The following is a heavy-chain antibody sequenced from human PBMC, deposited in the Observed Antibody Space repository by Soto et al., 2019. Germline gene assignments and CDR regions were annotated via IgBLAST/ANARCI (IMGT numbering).Heavy chain of an antibody. CDR2: IYYSGST. V-gene: IGHV4-30-4*01. Sequence: PSETLSLTCTVSGGSISSGDYYWSWIRQPPGKGLEWIGYIYYSGSTYYNPSLKSRVTISVDTSKNQFSLKLSSVTAADTAVYYCARDANVEMAKITYYYYGMDVWGQGTRVTVSS. CDR3: ARDANVEMAKITYYYYGMDV. D-gene: IGHD5-12*01. J-gene: IGHJ6*02. CDR1: GGSISSGDYY.